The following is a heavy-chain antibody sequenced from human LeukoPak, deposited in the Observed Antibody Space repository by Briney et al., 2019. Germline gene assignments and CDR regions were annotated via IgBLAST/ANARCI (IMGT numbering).Heavy chain of an antibody. D-gene: IGHD6-13*01. CDR3: AKDYTAAGTGRGAFDI. J-gene: IGHJ3*02. CDR2: ISGSGGST. Sequence: PGGSLRLSCAASGFTFSSYAMSWVRQAPGKGLEWVSAISGSGGSTYYADSVKGRFTISRDNSKNTLYLQMNSLRAEDTAVYYCAKDYTAAGTGRGAFDIWGQGTMVTVSS. CDR1: GFTFSSYA. V-gene: IGHV3-23*01.